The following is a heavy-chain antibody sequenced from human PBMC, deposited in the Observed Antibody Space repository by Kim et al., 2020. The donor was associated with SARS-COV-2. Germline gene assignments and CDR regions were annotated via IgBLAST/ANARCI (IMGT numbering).Heavy chain of an antibody. V-gene: IGHV3-30*18. CDR1: GFTFSSYG. Sequence: GGSLRLSCAASGFTFSSYGMHWVRQAPGKGLEWVAVISYDGSNKYYADSVKGRFTISRDNSKNTLYLQMNSLRAEDTAVYYCAKGINWNYEGYFDYWGQG. CDR2: ISYDGSNK. J-gene: IGHJ4*02. CDR3: AKGINWNYEGYFDY. D-gene: IGHD1-7*01.